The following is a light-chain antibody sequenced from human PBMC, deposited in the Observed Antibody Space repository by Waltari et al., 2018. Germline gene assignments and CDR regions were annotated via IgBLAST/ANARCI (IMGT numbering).Light chain of an antibody. CDR2: GAS. CDR1: QNIRTY. J-gene: IGKJ1*01. Sequence: DIQMTQSPSSLSASVGDTVTVTCRASQNIRTYLNWYQQKTAKAPKLLIYGASKLQRGVPSRVRGSASGTEFTLTVTNLQPDDFATYFCQQSFSSPWTFGQGTTVNI. V-gene: IGKV1-39*01. CDR3: QQSFSSPWT.